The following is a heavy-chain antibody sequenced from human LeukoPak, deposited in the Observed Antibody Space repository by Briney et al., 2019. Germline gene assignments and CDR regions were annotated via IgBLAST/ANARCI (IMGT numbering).Heavy chain of an antibody. CDR1: GFTFSSYW. V-gene: IGHV3-74*01. D-gene: IGHD3-3*01. CDR3: ARDRGEIYYDFWSGYPIR. CDR2: INSDGSST. J-gene: IGHJ3*01. Sequence: GGSLRLSCAASGFTFSSYWMHWVRQAPGKGLVWVSRINSDGSSTSYADSVKGRFTISRDNAQNTLYLQMNSLRAEDTVVYYCARDRGEIYYDFWSGYPIRWGQGTMVTVSS.